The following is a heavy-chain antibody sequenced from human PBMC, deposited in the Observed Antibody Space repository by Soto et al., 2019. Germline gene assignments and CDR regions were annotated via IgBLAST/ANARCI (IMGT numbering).Heavy chain of an antibody. CDR3: AKRGVDTFGLSY. J-gene: IGHJ4*02. CDR1: GFTSSSFW. Sequence: EVQLVESGGGLVQPGGSLRLSCAVSGFTSSSFWMHWVRQAPGEGLVWVSRINTDGSSTSYADSVMGRFTISRDNAKNTLYLQMNSLRVEDTAMYYCAKRGVDTFGLSYWGQGTLVTVSS. D-gene: IGHD3-10*01. V-gene: IGHV3-74*01. CDR2: INTDGSST.